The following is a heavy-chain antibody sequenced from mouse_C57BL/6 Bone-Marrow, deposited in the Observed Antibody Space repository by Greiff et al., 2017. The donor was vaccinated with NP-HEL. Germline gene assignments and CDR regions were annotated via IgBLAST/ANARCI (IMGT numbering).Heavy chain of an antibody. CDR3: ARWRTGRAFDY. J-gene: IGHJ2*01. D-gene: IGHD4-1*01. CDR2: IYPGGGYT. Sequence: VKLMESGAELVRPGTSVKMSCKASGYTFTNYWIGWAKQRPGHGLEWIGDIYPGGGYTNYNEKFKGKATLTADKSSSTAYMQFSSLTSEDSAIYYCARWRTGRAFDYWGQGTTLTVSS. CDR1: GYTFTNYW. V-gene: IGHV1-63*01.